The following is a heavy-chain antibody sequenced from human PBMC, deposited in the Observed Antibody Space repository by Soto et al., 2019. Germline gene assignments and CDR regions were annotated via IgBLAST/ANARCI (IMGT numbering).Heavy chain of an antibody. CDR1: GYNFINNY. Sequence: QVPLLQSGSEVKNPGASVKISCTASGYNFINNYIYWVRQAPGQGLEYMGLIYLSGGNTKYAQKCQDRVTMTRDTSTNTVYLELTSLRFDDTAMYYCAKEGAEWGQGTLVTVSS. CDR2: IYLSGGNT. CDR3: AKEGAE. J-gene: IGHJ4*02. V-gene: IGHV1-46*01.